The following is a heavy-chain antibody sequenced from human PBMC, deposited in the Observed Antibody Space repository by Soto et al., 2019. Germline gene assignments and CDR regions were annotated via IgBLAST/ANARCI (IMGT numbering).Heavy chain of an antibody. CDR3: ARGVAPKNWFDP. D-gene: IGHD2-15*01. Sequence: SVKVSCKACGGTFSSYAISLVRQAPGQGLEWMGGIIPIFGTANYAQKFQGRVTITADESTSTAYMELSSLRSEDTAVYYCARGVAPKNWFDPWGQGTLVTVSS. V-gene: IGHV1-69*13. CDR2: IIPIFGTA. J-gene: IGHJ5*02. CDR1: GGTFSSYA.